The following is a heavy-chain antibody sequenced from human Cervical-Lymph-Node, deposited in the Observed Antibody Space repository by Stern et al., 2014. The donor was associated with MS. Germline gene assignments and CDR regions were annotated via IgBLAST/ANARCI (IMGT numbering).Heavy chain of an antibody. V-gene: IGHV2-5*02. J-gene: IGHJ5*02. CDR1: GFSLSTSGVG. Sequence: QVTLKESGPTLVKPTQTLTLTCTFSGFSLSTSGVGVGWIRQPPGKALEWLALIYWDDDQRYSPSPKSRLTFNKATSKHHVVLIMPNMDPVDTATYYSAHRPRKHYGWFDPWGQGTLVTVSS. CDR2: IYWDDDQ. CDR3: AHRPRKHYGWFDP. D-gene: IGHD4-17*01.